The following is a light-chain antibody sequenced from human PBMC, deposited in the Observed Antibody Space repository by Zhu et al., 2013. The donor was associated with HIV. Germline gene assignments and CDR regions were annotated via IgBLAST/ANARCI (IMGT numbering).Light chain of an antibody. CDR1: QGISNH. CDR2: LAS. V-gene: IGKV1-17*01. J-gene: IGKJ2*02. CDR3: LQSNSYPRT. Sequence: DIQMTQSPSSLPASVGDRVTITCRASQGISNHLGWYQQKPGKAPRRLIYLASTLQSGVPSRFSGSGSGTDFTLTISSLQPEDVATYYCLQSNSYPRTFGQGTRLEIK.